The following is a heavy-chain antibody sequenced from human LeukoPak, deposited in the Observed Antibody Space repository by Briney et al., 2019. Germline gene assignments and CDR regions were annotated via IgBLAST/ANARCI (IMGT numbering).Heavy chain of an antibody. CDR2: IYYSGST. J-gene: IGHJ3*02. D-gene: IGHD3-10*01. Sequence: SETLSLTCTVSGGSISSYYWSWIRQPPGKGLEWIGYIYYSGSTNYNPSLKSRVTISVDTSKNQFSLKLSSVTAADTAVYYCARDGRGLGSDAFDIWGQGTMVTVSS. CDR3: ARDGRGLGSDAFDI. CDR1: GGSISSYY. V-gene: IGHV4-59*01.